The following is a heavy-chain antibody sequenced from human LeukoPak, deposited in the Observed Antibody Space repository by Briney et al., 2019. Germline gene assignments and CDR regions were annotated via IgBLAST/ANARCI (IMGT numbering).Heavy chain of an antibody. CDR1: GYSFTSNW. V-gene: IGHV5-51*01. J-gene: IGHJ4*02. CDR3: ARLSTARKTTVTTDFDY. Sequence: PGESLKISWKGSGYSFTSNWIAWVRQLPGKGLEWRGIIYPGDSDTRYSRSIQGQVTISADKSISTAYLQWSSLEASDTAMYYCARLSTARKTTVTTDFDYWGQGTLVTVSS. D-gene: IGHD4-17*01. CDR2: IYPGDSDT.